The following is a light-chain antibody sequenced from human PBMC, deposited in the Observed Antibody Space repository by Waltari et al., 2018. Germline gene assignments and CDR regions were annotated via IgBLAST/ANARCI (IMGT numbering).Light chain of an antibody. V-gene: IGKV1-5*01. J-gene: IGKJ1*01. CDR3: QHYNAYRT. Sequence: DIQMTQSPSTLSASVGDRVIITCRASQSISTWLAWYQQKPGKAPKLLIFAASSFQTGVPSRFSGSGSGTEFTLTINSLQPDDFATYYCQHYNAYRTFGQGTKVEIK. CDR1: QSISTW. CDR2: AAS.